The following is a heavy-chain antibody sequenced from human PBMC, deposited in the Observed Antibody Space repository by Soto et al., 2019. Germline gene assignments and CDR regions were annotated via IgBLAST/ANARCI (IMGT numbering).Heavy chain of an antibody. CDR2: IIPMYGPA. J-gene: IGHJ5*02. V-gene: IGHV1-69*01. CDR1: GGTFSSYD. D-gene: IGHD3-10*01. CDR3: ERVTSMVREVIDKWFDP. Sequence: QVPLVQSGAEVKKPGSSVTVSCKASGGTFSSYDIHWVRQAPGQGLEWMGGIIPMYGPAKYAQRFQGRVTITADESTNTVYMELTSLTSQQTAVYYCERVTSMVREVIDKWFDPWGDGTLVTVSA.